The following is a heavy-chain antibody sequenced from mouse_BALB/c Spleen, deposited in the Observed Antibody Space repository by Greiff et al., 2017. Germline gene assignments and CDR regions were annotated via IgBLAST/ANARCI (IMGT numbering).Heavy chain of an antibody. V-gene: IGHV5-6-5*01. CDR1: GFTFSSYA. CDR3: ARGGYDYFDY. Sequence: EVQRVESGGGLVKPGGSLKLSCAASGFTFSSYAMSWVRQTPEKRLEWVASISSGGSTYYPDSVKGRFTISRDNARNILYLQMSSLRSEDTAMYYCARGGYDYFDYWGQGTTLTVSS. CDR2: ISSGGST. D-gene: IGHD2-3*01. J-gene: IGHJ2*01.